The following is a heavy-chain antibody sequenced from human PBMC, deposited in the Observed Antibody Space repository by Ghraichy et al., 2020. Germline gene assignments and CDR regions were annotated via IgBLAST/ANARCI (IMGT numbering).Heavy chain of an antibody. CDR3: ARHGGSYSFDY. Sequence: SETLSLTCTVSGGSISSYYWSWIRQSPEKGLEWIGYIYHGGSANYNPSLKSRVTILGDTSKNQFSLKLSSLTAADTAVYYCARHGGSYSFDYWGQVTLVTVSS. D-gene: IGHD1-26*01. J-gene: IGHJ4*02. V-gene: IGHV4-59*08. CDR2: IYHGGSA. CDR1: GGSISSYY.